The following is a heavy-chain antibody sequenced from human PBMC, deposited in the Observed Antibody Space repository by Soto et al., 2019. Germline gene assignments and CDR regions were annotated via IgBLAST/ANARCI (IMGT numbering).Heavy chain of an antibody. D-gene: IGHD2-21*02. CDR3: ARDRRSVTAISVDYFDY. CDR1: GFTFSSYG. CDR2: IWYDGSNK. V-gene: IGHV3-33*01. J-gene: IGHJ4*02. Sequence: GGSLRLSCAASGFTFSSYGMHWVRQAPGKGLEWVAVIWYDGSNKYYADSVKGRFTISRDNSKNTLYLQMNSLRAEDTAVYYCARDRRSVTAISVDYFDYWGQGTLVTVSS.